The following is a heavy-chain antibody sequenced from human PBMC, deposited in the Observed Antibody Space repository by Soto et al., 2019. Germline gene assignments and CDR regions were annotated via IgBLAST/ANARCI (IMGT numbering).Heavy chain of an antibody. CDR2: ISSSSSYI. CDR1: GFTFSDYY. CDR3: AREGPGSSSWYVDS. J-gene: IGHJ4*02. Sequence: QVQLVESGGGLAKPGGSLRLSCAASGFTFSDYYMSWIRQAPGKGLEWLSYISSSSSYINYAASEKGRFTISRDNAKNSLDLQGSRLRAEDTAVYYCAREGPGSSSWYVDSWGKGTLVTVSS. V-gene: IGHV3-11*05. D-gene: IGHD6-13*01.